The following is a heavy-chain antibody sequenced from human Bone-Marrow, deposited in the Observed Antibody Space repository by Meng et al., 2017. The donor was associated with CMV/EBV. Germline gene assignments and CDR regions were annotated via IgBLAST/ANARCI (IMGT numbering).Heavy chain of an antibody. Sequence: GEALKISCAASGFTFNTYDMHWVRQTTGEGLEWVSAIGTTDDTYYPASVKGRFTISRDNAKNSLYLQRNSLRAGDTAVYYCARGGSNRLIDYWGQGTLVTVSS. J-gene: IGHJ4*02. CDR2: IGTTDDT. D-gene: IGHD6-13*01. CDR3: ARGGSNRLIDY. V-gene: IGHV3-13*01. CDR1: GFTFNTYD.